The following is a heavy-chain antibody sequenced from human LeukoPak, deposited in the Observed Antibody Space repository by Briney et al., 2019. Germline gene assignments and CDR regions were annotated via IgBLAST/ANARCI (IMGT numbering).Heavy chain of an antibody. J-gene: IGHJ4*02. CDR1: GFTVSSKY. CDR3: ARDCSASSSDYYPLGY. Sequence: GGSLRLSCAGSGFTVSSKYMSWVRQAPGKGLEWLSVIYNSGGTYYADSVKGRFTISRDNSKNTLYLQMNSLRVEDTAVYFCARDCSASSSDYYPLGYWGQGTLVTVSS. D-gene: IGHD3-22*01. V-gene: IGHV3-66*01. CDR2: IYNSGGT.